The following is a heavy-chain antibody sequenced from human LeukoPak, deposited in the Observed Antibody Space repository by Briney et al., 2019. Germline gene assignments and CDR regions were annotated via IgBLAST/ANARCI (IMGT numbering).Heavy chain of an antibody. Sequence: SETLSLTCTVSGGFSSSFDWSWIRQPPGKGPEWIGYVYYSGNTNYNPSLKSRVTISIDTSKNQFSLKLSSVTAADTAVYYCARVGNFNFDYWGQGALVTVSS. CDR3: ARVGNFNFDY. CDR2: VYYSGNT. CDR1: GGFSSSFD. D-gene: IGHD5-24*01. J-gene: IGHJ4*02. V-gene: IGHV4-59*01.